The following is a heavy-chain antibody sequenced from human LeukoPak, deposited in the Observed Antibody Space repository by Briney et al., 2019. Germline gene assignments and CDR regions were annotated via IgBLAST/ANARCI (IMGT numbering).Heavy chain of an antibody. J-gene: IGHJ4*02. CDR3: ARRTWSAFFDY. CDR1: GGSISSDGYY. V-gene: IGHV4-39*01. Sequence: PSETLSLTCTVSGGSISSDGYYWGWIRQPPGKGLEYIGSIYYGGSTYYNPSLKSRVTISVDTSKNQFSLKVSSVTAADTAVYYCARRTWSAFFDYWGQGILVTVSS. CDR2: IYYGGST. D-gene: IGHD1/OR15-1a*01.